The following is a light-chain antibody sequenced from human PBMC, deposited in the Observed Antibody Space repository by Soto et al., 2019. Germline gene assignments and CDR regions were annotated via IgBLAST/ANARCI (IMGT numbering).Light chain of an antibody. V-gene: IGKV1-33*01. CDR3: QQSDSLPIT. CDR1: QDISNY. Sequence: DIQMTQSPSSLSASVGDRVTITCRASQDISNYLNWYQQRPGKAPKLLIYAASNLERGAPSRFSVTRSGTHFTFAITSLQPEDVATYYCQQSDSLPITFGQGTRLEI. J-gene: IGKJ5*01. CDR2: AAS.